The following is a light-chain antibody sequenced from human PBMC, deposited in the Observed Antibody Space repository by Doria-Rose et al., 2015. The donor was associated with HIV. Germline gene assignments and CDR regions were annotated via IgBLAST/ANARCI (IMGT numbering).Light chain of an antibody. V-gene: IGKV3-15*01. CDR1: QSVSAD. Sequence: EIVLTQSPETLSVSPGESATLSCRASQSVSADLAWYQHKPGQAPRLPIWGASTRATVIPARFSGSGSGTEFTLTISSLQSEDFAIYFCHQYNNWPTFGQGTRLDIK. CDR3: HQYNNWPT. J-gene: IGKJ5*01. CDR2: GAS.